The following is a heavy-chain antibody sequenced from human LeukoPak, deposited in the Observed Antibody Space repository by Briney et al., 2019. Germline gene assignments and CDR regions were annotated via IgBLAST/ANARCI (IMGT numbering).Heavy chain of an antibody. CDR1: GGSISSGGYY. V-gene: IGHV4-31*03. D-gene: IGHD3-22*01. J-gene: IGHJ2*01. CDR2: IYYSGST. CDR3: ARGDAGYYDSSGYWYFDL. Sequence: SETLSLTCTVSGGSISSGGYYWSWIRQHPGKGLEWIGYIYYSGSTYYNPSLKSRVTISVDTSKNQFFLKLSSVTAADTAVYYCARGDAGYYDSSGYWYFDLWGRGTLVTVSS.